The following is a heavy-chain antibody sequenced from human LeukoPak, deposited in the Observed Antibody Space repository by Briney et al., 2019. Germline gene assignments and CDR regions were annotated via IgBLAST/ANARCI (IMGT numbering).Heavy chain of an antibody. CDR3: VRHCRGGPKCYDY. J-gene: IGHJ4*02. Sequence: SETLSLTCAVYGGSFSGYYWSWIRQPPGKGLEWIGELNQSGGLNYNPSLKSRVTISVDTSKNQFSLKLNSVTAADTAVYYCVRHCRGGPKCYDYWGQGALVTVSS. CDR2: LNQSGGL. CDR1: GGSFSGYY. V-gene: IGHV4-34*01. D-gene: IGHD2-8*01.